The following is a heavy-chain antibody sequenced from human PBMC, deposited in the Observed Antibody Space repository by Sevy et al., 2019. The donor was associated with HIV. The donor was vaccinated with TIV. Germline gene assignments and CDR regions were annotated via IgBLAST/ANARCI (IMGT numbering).Heavy chain of an antibody. J-gene: IGHJ4*02. CDR3: ARQWSSSADY. Sequence: GGSLRLSCKGSGYNITSYWIGWVRQMPGKGLEWMGIINPRDSDTSYIPSFQGQVTISVDKSIKTAYLQWSSLKASDTAMYYCARQWSSSADYWGQGTLVTVSS. CDR1: GYNITSYW. V-gene: IGHV5-51*01. CDR2: INPRDSDT. D-gene: IGHD6-6*01.